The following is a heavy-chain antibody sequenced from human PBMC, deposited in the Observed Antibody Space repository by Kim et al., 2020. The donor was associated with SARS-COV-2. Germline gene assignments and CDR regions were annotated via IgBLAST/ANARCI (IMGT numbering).Heavy chain of an antibody. CDR1: GFTFSSYS. J-gene: IGHJ4*02. CDR2: ISSSSGTI. CDR3: ARAPSFWSAFDY. Sequence: GGSLRLSCAASGFTFSSYSMNWVRQAPGKGLEWISYISSSSGTIYYADSVKGRFTISRDNAKNSLYLQMNSLRDEDTAVYSCARAPSFWSAFDYWGQGTLVTVSS. D-gene: IGHD3-3*01. V-gene: IGHV3-48*02.